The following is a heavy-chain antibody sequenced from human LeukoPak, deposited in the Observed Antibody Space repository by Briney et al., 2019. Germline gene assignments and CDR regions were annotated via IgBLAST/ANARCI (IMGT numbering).Heavy chain of an antibody. CDR1: GFLFSSYW. CDR2: INYDGSEK. V-gene: IGHV3-7*01. CDR3: ARGGGLTDY. D-gene: IGHD3-16*01. J-gene: IGHJ4*02. Sequence: GGSLRLSCAASGFLFSSYWMSWVRQAPGKGLEWVANINYDGSEKHFVDSVRGRFTISRDNAKNSLYLQMNSLRVEDTAICYCARGGGLTDYWGQGTLVTVSS.